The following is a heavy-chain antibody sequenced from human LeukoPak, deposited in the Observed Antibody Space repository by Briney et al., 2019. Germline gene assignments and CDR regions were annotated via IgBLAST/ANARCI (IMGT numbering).Heavy chain of an antibody. CDR1: GFTFSSYA. D-gene: IGHD3-10*01. CDR3: ARGEDYYGSGSYHYYYYYMDV. V-gene: IGHV3-30-3*01. J-gene: IGHJ6*03. CDR2: ISYDGSNK. Sequence: GGSLRLSCAASGFTFSSYAMHWVRQAPGKGLEWVAVISYDGSNKYYADSVKGRFTISRDNSKNTLYLQMNSLRAEDTAVYYCARGEDYYGSGSYHYYYYYMDVWGKGTTVTVSS.